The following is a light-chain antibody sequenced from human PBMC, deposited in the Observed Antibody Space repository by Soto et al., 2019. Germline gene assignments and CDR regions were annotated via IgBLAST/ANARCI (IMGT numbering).Light chain of an antibody. Sequence: EIVLTQSPGTLSLSPGQRATLSCRASQSVISTYLTWFQQKPGQAPRLLIYSASNRATGVPDRFSGSGSGTDFTLTISSLEPEDFAVYYCQQRSNWPLTFGGGTKVDIK. J-gene: IGKJ4*01. CDR1: QSVISTY. V-gene: IGKV3D-20*02. CDR3: QQRSNWPLT. CDR2: SAS.